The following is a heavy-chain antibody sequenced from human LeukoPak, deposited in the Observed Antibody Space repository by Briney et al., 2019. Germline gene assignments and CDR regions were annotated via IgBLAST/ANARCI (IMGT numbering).Heavy chain of an antibody. J-gene: IGHJ4*02. CDR3: ARRGSGSGYYY. V-gene: IGHV3-66*04. CDR2: IYSGGST. CDR1: GFTVSSNY. Sequence: GGSLRLSCAASGFTVSSNYMSWVRQAPGKGLEWVSAIYSGGSTYYADSVKGRFTISRDNSKNTMYLQMNSMRAEDTAVYYCARRGSGSGYYYWGQGTLVTVSS. D-gene: IGHD3-10*01.